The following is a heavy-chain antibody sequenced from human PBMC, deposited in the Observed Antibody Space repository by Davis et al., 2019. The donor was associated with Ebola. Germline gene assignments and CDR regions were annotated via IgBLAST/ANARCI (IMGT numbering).Heavy chain of an antibody. CDR1: GYTFTGFY. Sequence: ASVKVSCKASGYTFTGFYMHWVRQAPGQGLEWMGIINPSGCSTSYAQKFQGRVTMTRDTSTSTVYMELSSLRSEDTAVYYCASGIVTTILDYWGQGTLVTVSS. J-gene: IGHJ4*02. V-gene: IGHV1-46*01. CDR3: ASGIVTTILDY. D-gene: IGHD5-12*01. CDR2: INPSGCST.